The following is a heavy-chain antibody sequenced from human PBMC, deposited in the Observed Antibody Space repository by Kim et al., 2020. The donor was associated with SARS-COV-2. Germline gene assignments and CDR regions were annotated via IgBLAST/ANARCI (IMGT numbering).Heavy chain of an antibody. CDR3: ARSPSPIYDFLSLGDDYYYGMDV. CDR2: IYSGGST. CDR1: GFTVSSNY. J-gene: IGHJ6*02. D-gene: IGHD3-3*01. Sequence: GGSLRLSCAASGFTVSSNYMSWVRQAPGKGLEWVSVIYSGGSTYYADSVKGRFTISRDNSKNTLYLQMNSLRAEDTAVYYCARSPSPIYDFLSLGDDYYYGMDVWGQGTTVTVSS. V-gene: IGHV3-53*01.